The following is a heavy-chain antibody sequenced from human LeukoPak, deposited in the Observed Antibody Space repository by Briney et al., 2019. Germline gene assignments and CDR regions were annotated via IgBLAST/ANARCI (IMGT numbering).Heavy chain of an antibody. CDR2: IDASDSYT. J-gene: IGHJ4*02. CDR3: ARGLRGGPSGGGLDY. D-gene: IGHD2-15*01. Sequence: GESLNISCKGSGYSFTTYWITWVRQMPRKGLEWMGRIDASDSYTNYSPSFQCHVTISADKSINTAYLQWSRLKASDTPMYYCARGLRGGPSGGGLDYWGQGTLVTVSS. V-gene: IGHV5-10-1*01. CDR1: GYSFTTYW.